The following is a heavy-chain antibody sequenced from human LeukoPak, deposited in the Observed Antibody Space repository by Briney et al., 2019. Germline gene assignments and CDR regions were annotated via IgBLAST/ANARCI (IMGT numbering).Heavy chain of an antibody. Sequence: GASVKVSCKASGYTFTGYYIHWVRQAPGQGLEWMGWINPNSGGTKYAQKFEGRVTMTRDTSITTVDIHMNRLTSDDTAVYYCARGRNSSPLGYYYYYYMDVWGKGTTVTVSS. V-gene: IGHV1-2*02. CDR1: GYTFTGYY. J-gene: IGHJ6*03. D-gene: IGHD6-6*01. CDR3: ARGRNSSPLGYYYYYYMDV. CDR2: INPNSGGT.